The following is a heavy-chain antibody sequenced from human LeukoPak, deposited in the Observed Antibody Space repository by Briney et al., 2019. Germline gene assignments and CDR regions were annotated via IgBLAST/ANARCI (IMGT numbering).Heavy chain of an antibody. Sequence: GGSLRLSCAASGFTFSSYSMNWVRQAPGKGLEGVSYISSSSSTIYYADSVKGRFTISRDNDKNSLYLQMNSLRAEDTAVYYCARSLIVVVPHFDYWGQGTLVTVSS. CDR3: ARSLIVVVPHFDY. J-gene: IGHJ4*02. CDR2: ISSSSSTI. D-gene: IGHD3-22*01. CDR1: GFTFSSYS. V-gene: IGHV3-48*01.